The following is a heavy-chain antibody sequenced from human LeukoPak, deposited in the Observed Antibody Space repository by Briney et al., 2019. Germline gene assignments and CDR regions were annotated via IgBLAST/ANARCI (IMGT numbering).Heavy chain of an antibody. CDR1: GYIFTGYY. Sequence: ASVKVSCKTSGYIFTGYYMYWVRQAPGQGLEWMGQINPNSSGANYAQKFQGRVTMTRDTSINTAYMELTRLRSDDTAVYYCAREAVADHAFDIWGQGTMVTVSS. CDR3: AREAVADHAFDI. D-gene: IGHD6-19*01. V-gene: IGHV1-2*06. J-gene: IGHJ3*02. CDR2: INPNSSGA.